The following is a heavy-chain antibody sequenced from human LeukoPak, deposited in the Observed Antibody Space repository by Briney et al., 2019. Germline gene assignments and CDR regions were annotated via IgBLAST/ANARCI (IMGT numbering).Heavy chain of an antibody. D-gene: IGHD3-3*01. CDR1: GYTFTSYG. Sequence: ASVKVSCKASGYTFTSYGVGWVRQAPGQGLEWMGWISAYNGNTNSAQKLQGRVTMTTDTSTSTAYMELRSLRSDDTAVYYCARAEADVWSGLIDYWGQGTLVTVSS. J-gene: IGHJ4*02. CDR3: ARAEADVWSGLIDY. V-gene: IGHV1-18*01. CDR2: ISAYNGNT.